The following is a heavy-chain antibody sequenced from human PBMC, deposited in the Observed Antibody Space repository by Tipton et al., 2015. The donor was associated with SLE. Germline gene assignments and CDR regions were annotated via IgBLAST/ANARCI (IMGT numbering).Heavy chain of an antibody. CDR2: IYYSGST. D-gene: IGHD5-18*01. V-gene: IGHV4-39*07. CDR3: ARDPRYGNFDY. Sequence: TLSLTCTVSGGSISSSSYYWGWIRQPPGKGLEWIGSIYYSGSTYYNPSLKSRVTISVDTSKNQFSRNLSSLTAADTAVYYCARDPRYGNFDYWVQGTLVTVSS. CDR1: GGSISSSSYY. J-gene: IGHJ4*02.